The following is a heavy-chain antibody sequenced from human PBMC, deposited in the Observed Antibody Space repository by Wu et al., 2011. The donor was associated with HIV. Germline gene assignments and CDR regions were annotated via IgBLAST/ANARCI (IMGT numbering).Heavy chain of an antibody. CDR1: EAPSASYA. CDR2: IIPIFGTT. J-gene: IGHJ6*03. D-gene: IGHD6-6*01. Sequence: QVQLVQSGAEVKKPGSSVKVVLPRLLEAPSASYAISWVRQAPGQGLEWMGGIIPIFGTTNYAQKFQGRVTITADKSTSTAFMELSSLRPDDTAAYYCARETNIVARRMDYFYYMDVWGKRDHRSPSP. CDR3: ARETNIVARRMDYFYYMDV. V-gene: IGHV1-69*14.